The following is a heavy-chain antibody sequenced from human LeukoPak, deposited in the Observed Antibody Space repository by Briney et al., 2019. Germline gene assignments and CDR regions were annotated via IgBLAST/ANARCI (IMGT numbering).Heavy chain of an antibody. V-gene: IGHV4-4*07. Sequence: SETLSLTCTVSGGSISGYFWSWIRQPAGKGLEWIGRIYATGTTNDNPSLKSRITMSVDTSKNQFSLNLTSVTAADTAVYYCAREGGGSNRCLDWGQGTLVTVSS. D-gene: IGHD3-16*02. CDR2: IYATGTT. CDR1: GGSISGYF. J-gene: IGHJ1*01. CDR3: AREGGGSNRCLD.